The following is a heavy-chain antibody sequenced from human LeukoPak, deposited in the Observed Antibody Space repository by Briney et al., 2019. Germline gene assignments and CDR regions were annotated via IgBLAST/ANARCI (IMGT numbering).Heavy chain of an antibody. CDR3: ARGGELRYCSGGSCYWFDP. CDR1: GYTFTGYY. D-gene: IGHD2-15*01. J-gene: IGHJ5*02. Sequence: ASVKVSCKASGYTFTGYYMHWVRQAPGQGLEWMGWINPNSGGTNYAQKFQGRVTMTRDTSISTAYMELSRLRSDDTAVYYCARGGELRYCSGGSCYWFDPWGQGTLVTVSS. CDR2: INPNSGGT. V-gene: IGHV1-2*02.